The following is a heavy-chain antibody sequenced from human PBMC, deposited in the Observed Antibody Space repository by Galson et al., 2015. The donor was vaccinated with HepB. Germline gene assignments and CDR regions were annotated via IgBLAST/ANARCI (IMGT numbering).Heavy chain of an antibody. J-gene: IGHJ3*02. CDR2: IKSKTDGGTT. Sequence: SLRLSCAASGFTFSNAWMSWVRQAPGKGLEWVGRIKSKTDGGTTDYAAPVKGRFTISRDDSKNTLYLQMNSLKTEDTAVYYCTARPSYSSSWDAFDIWGQGTMVTVSS. V-gene: IGHV3-15*01. CDR1: GFTFSNAW. CDR3: TARPSYSSSWDAFDI. D-gene: IGHD6-13*01.